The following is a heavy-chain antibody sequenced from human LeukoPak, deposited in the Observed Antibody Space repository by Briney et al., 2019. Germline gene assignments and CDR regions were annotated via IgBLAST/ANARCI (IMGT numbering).Heavy chain of an antibody. Sequence: SLGLSCAASGFTFHYYAMHWVRPAPGKGLGWVSGISWNSGSIGYADSVKGRFTISRDNAKNSLYLQMNSLRAEDTALYYCAKVRGSGSLSEAFDIWGQGTMVTVSS. CDR2: ISWNSGSI. J-gene: IGHJ3*02. V-gene: IGHV3-9*01. D-gene: IGHD3-10*01. CDR3: AKVRGSGSLSEAFDI. CDR1: GFTFHYYA.